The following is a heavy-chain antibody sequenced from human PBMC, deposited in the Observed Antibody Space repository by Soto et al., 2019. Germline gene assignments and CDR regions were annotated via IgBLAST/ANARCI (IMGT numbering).Heavy chain of an antibody. Sequence: QVQVLQSGPEVKRPGASVTVSCKTSGYTFSTSGISWVRQAPGQGLEGVGWIRPDNGNRKSAQRLQGRVTLTTDTSASTAYMELTRLTSNDTAMDYCARDTASNPYNDWGQGNLVTVCS. D-gene: IGHD1-20*01. V-gene: IGHV1-18*01. J-gene: IGHJ1*01. CDR3: ARDTASNPYND. CDR2: IRPDNGNR. CDR1: GYTFSTSG.